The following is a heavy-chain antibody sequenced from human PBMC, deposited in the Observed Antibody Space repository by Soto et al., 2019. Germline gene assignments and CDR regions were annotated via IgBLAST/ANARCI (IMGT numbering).Heavy chain of an antibody. CDR1: GFTFSSYA. CDR3: AKETVAGTLGYYYYGMDV. Sequence: GGSLRLSCAASGFTFSSYAMSWVRQAPGKGLEWVSAISGSGGSTYYADSVKGRFTISRDNSKNTLYLQMNSLRAEDTAVYYCAKETVAGTLGYYYYGMDVWGQGTTVTVPS. V-gene: IGHV3-23*01. D-gene: IGHD6-19*01. J-gene: IGHJ6*02. CDR2: ISGSGGST.